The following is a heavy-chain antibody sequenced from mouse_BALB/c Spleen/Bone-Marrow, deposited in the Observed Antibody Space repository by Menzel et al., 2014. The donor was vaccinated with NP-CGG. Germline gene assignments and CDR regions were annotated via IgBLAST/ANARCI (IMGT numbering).Heavy chain of an antibody. CDR1: GYTYTNHH. CDR2: FNPYNDYI. Sequence: VQLQQSGAELVGPGASVKISCKAFGYTYTNHHINWVKQSPGQGLDWIGYFNPYNDYITYNQKFRGKATLTVDKSSSTANLELSSLTSEDSAVYYCARRGGGRVDYWGQGTTLTVSS. V-gene: IGHV1S45*01. CDR3: ARRGGGRVDY. J-gene: IGHJ2*01. D-gene: IGHD1-1*02.